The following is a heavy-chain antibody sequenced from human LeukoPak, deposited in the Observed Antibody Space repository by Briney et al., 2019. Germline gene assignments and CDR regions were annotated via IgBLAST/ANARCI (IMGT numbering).Heavy chain of an antibody. CDR2: ISSSSSYI. CDR3: ARDLGYDFWSGYYKLQEYFQH. V-gene: IGHV3-21*01. D-gene: IGHD3-3*01. CDR1: GFTFSRYS. Sequence: GGSLRLSCAASGFTFSRYSMNWVRQAPGKGLEWVSSISSSSSYIYYADSVKGRFTISRDNAKNSLYLQMNSLRAEDTAVYYCARDLGYDFWSGYYKLQEYFQHWGQGTLVTVSS. J-gene: IGHJ1*01.